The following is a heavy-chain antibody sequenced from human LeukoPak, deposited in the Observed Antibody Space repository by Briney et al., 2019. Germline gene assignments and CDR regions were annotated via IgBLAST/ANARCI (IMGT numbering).Heavy chain of an antibody. V-gene: IGHV3-21*01. J-gene: IGHJ3*02. CDR2: ISSSSNYI. D-gene: IGHD3-22*01. CDR3: ARDHGISGYYYSGAFDI. CDR1: GFTFSSYS. Sequence: PGGSLRLSCAASGFTFSSYSMNWVRQAPGKGLEWVSSISSSSNYIYYADSVKGRFTISRDNAKNSLYLQMNSLRAEDTAVYYCARDHGISGYYYSGAFDIWGQGTMVTVSS.